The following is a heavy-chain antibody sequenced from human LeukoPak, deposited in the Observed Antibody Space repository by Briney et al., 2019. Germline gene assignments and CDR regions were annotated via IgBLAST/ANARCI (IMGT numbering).Heavy chain of an antibody. V-gene: IGHV3-7*01. Sequence: GGSLRLSCAASGFTFSDHYMDWVRQAPGKGLECVASTNEAGGDKLYVDSVKGRFTISRDNSKNSLSLQMNSLTAEDTAIYYCAIATTGRGAFGSWGQGTLVSVSS. CDR2: TNEAGGDK. J-gene: IGHJ4*02. CDR1: GFTFSDHY. CDR3: AIATTGRGAFGS. D-gene: IGHD1-1*01.